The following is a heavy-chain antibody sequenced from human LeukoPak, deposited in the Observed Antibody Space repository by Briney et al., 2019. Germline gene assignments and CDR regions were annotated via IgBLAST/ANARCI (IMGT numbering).Heavy chain of an antibody. CDR1: GFTLSDYY. Sequence: PGGSLRLSCAASGFTLSDYYMSWIRQAPGKGLEWVSYITSSGYTIYYTDSVKGRFTISRDNAKNSLYLQMNSLRAEDTAVYYCARESGSHKAFDYWGQGTLVTVSS. J-gene: IGHJ4*02. CDR2: ITSSGYTI. D-gene: IGHD1-26*01. CDR3: ARESGSHKAFDY. V-gene: IGHV3-11*01.